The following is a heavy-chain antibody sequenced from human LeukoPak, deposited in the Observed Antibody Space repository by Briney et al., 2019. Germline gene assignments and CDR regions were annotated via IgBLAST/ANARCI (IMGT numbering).Heavy chain of an antibody. Sequence: SETLSLTCAVYGGSFSGYYWSWIRQPPGKGLEWIGEINHSGSTNYNPSLKSRVTISVDTSKNQFSLKLSSVTAADTAVYYCAMPYCGGDCYWPFDIWGQGTMVTVSS. V-gene: IGHV4-34*01. CDR1: GGSFSGYY. J-gene: IGHJ3*02. CDR3: AMPYCGGDCYWPFDI. D-gene: IGHD2-21*01. CDR2: INHSGST.